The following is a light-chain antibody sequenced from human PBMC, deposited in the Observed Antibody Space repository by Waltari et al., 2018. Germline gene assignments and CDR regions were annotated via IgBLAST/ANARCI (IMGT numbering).Light chain of an antibody. CDR1: SSDVGSYNR. V-gene: IGLV2-18*02. CDR3: SSYTSSSTLV. Sequence: QSALTQPPSVSGSPGQSVTISCTGTSSDVGSYNRVSWYQQPPGTAPKPVICELSKRPSGVPDRFSGPKSGNTASLPISGLQAEDEADYYCSSYTSSSTLVFGGGTKLTVL. J-gene: IGLJ2*01. CDR2: ELS.